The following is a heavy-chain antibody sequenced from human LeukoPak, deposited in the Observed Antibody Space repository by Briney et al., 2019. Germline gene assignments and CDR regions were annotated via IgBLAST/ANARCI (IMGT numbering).Heavy chain of an antibody. CDR2: ISSSGSTI. J-gene: IGHJ4*02. CDR1: GFTFSDYY. D-gene: IGHD3-22*01. V-gene: IGHV3-11*01. Sequence: GGSLRLSCAASGFTFSDYYMSWIRQAPGKGLEWVSYISSSGSTIYYADSVKGRFTISRDSAKNSLYLQMNSLRAEDTAVYYCAREPAYYYDSSGYYSYFDYWGQGTLVTVSS. CDR3: AREPAYYYDSSGYYSYFDY.